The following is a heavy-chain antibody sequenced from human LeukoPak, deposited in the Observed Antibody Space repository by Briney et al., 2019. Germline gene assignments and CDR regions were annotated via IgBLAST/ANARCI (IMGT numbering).Heavy chain of an antibody. CDR3: AREGGPYRPLDY. J-gene: IGHJ4*02. Sequence: SETLSLTCGVSGGSISNTNWWTWFRPPPGKGLAWIGEVNLQGSTNYNPSLKSRVAISVGKSENHISQKLTSVTAADTAVYYCAREGGPYRPLDYSGQGTLVTVAS. V-gene: IGHV4-4*02. CDR2: VNLQGST. CDR1: GGSISNTNW.